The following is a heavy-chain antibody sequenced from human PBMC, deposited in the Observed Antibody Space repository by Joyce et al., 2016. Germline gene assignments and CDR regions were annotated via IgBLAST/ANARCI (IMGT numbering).Heavy chain of an antibody. Sequence: EVQLVESGGGLVQPGGSLRLSCAASGFAFSNYDMNWVRQAPGKGLEWVSHISSSSTIYYVDSVKGRVTISRDNAKNSLYLQMNSLRAEDTAVYYCARIFDRWGQGTLVTVSS. V-gene: IGHV3-48*01. CDR3: ARIFDR. CDR1: GFAFSNYD. J-gene: IGHJ4*02. CDR2: ISSSSTI.